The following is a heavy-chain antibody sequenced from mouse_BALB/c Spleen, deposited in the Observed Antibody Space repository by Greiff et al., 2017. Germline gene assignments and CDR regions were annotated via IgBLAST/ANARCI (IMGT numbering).Heavy chain of an antibody. CDR3: ARGITTAHFDY. Sequence: QVQLKQSGAELVRPGSSVKISCKASCYAFSSYWMNWVKQRPGQGLEWIGQIYPGDGDTNYNGKFKGKATLTADKSSSTAYMQLSSLTSEDSAVYFCARGITTAHFDYWGQGTTLTVSS. D-gene: IGHD1-2*01. CDR2: IYPGDGDT. CDR1: CYAFSSYW. V-gene: IGHV1-80*01. J-gene: IGHJ2*01.